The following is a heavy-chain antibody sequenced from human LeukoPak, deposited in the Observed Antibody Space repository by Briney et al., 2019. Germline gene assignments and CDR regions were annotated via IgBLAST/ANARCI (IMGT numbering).Heavy chain of an antibody. CDR2: IIPIFGTA. CDR1: GGTFSSYA. CDR3: ARHMTTVVTSLDS. V-gene: IGHV1-69*13. D-gene: IGHD4-23*01. J-gene: IGHJ4*02. Sequence: ASVKVSCKASGGTFSSYAISWVRQAPGQGLEWMGGIIPIFGTANYAQKFQGRVTITADESTSTAYMELSSLRSEDTAIYYCARHMTTVVTSLDSWGQGTLVTVSS.